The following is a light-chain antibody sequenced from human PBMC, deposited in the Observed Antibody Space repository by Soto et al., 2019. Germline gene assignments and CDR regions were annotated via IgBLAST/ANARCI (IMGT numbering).Light chain of an antibody. CDR3: SSYTSSSV. Sequence: QSALTQPASVSGSPGQSITISCTGTSSDVGGYNYVSWYQQHPGKAPKLMIYDVSNRPSGVSNRFSGSKSGNTASLTISGLQAEDEADYYGSSYTSSSVFGTGTKVTVL. CDR2: DVS. V-gene: IGLV2-14*01. J-gene: IGLJ1*01. CDR1: SSDVGGYNY.